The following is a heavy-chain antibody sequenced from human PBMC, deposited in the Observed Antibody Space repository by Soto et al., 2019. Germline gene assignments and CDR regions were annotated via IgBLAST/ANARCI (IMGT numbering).Heavy chain of an antibody. CDR1: GFTFSSYA. CDR3: ARGRWHYGMDV. CDR2: ISYDGSNK. J-gene: IGHJ6*02. V-gene: IGHV3-30-3*01. Sequence: QVQLVESGGGVVQPGRSLRLSCAASGFTFSSYAMHWVRQAPGKGLEWVAVISYDGSNKYYADSVKGRFTISRDNSKNTLYLQMNSLRAEDMAVYYCARGRWHYGMDVWGQGTKVTVSS.